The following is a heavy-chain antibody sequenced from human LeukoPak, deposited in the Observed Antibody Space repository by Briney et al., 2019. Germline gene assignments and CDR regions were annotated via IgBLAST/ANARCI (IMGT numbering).Heavy chain of an antibody. CDR1: GFTFNSYG. V-gene: IGHV3-30*03. D-gene: IGHD4-17*01. J-gene: IGHJ4*02. CDR2: ISYDGSNK. CDR3: ATDHGFHYGAYFDY. Sequence: GGSLRLSCAASGFTFNSYGMHWVRQAPGKGLEWVAVISYDGSNKYSADSVKGRFTISRDNSKNMLYLQMNSLRAEDTAVYYCATDHGFHYGAYFDYWGQGTLVTVSS.